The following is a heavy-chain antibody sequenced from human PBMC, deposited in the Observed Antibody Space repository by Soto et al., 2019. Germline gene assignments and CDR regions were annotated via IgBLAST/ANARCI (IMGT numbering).Heavy chain of an antibody. CDR3: AKAKSALNCSSNSCYTDCYYYGMDV. CDR2: ISGSGGST. CDR1: GLTVSRVA. Sequence: PGGSIERSCAASGLTVSRVALSWIHPAPGKGLEWVSAISGSGGSTYYADSVKGRFTISRDNSKNTLYLQMNSLRAEDTAVYYCAKAKSALNCSSNSCYTDCYYYGMDVWGQGTTVTVSS. D-gene: IGHD2-2*02. J-gene: IGHJ6*02. V-gene: IGHV3-23*01.